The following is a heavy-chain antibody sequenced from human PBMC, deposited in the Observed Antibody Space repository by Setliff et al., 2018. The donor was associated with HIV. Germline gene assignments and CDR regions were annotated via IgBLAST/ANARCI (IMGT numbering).Heavy chain of an antibody. CDR3: ATLDPSGGNFLAY. V-gene: IGHV4-4*09. J-gene: IGHJ4*02. CDR2: IHASGKA. CDR1: GDTDFY. Sequence: PSETLSLTCTVSGDTDFYWSWIRQSPGKGLEWIGYIHASGKANYNPSLKSRVTISLDTPKMQFSLRLTSVTAADTAVYYCATLDPSGGNFLAYWGQGTLVTVS. D-gene: IGHD2-21*02.